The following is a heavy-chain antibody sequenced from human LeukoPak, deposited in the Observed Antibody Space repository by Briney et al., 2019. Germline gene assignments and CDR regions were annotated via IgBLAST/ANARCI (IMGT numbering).Heavy chain of an antibody. CDR2: INPNSGGT. J-gene: IGHJ3*02. CDR1: GYTFTGYY. CDR3: VRDEYCTDTSCYKRAFDI. Sequence: ASVKVSCKASGYTFTGYYMHWVRQAPGQGLEWMGWINPNSGGTNYAQKFQGRVTMTRDTSIGTAYMELSRLSSDDTAVYYCVRDEYCTDTSCYKRAFDIWGQGTMVTVSS. V-gene: IGHV1-2*02. D-gene: IGHD2-2*02.